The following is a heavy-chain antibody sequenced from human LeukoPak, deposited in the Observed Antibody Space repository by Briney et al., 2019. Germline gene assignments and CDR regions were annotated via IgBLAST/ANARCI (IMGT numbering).Heavy chain of an antibody. D-gene: IGHD1-26*01. CDR2: IRYDGSNK. CDR3: AKAGHNIYRYSGSSLTYYYYMDV. J-gene: IGHJ6*03. CDR1: GFTFSSYG. V-gene: IGHV3-30*02. Sequence: PGGSLRLSCAASGFTFSSYGMHWVRQAPGKGLEWVAFIRYDGSNKYYADSVKGRFTISRDNSKNTLYLQMNSLRAEDTAVYYCAKAGHNIYRYSGSSLTYYYYMDVWGKGTTVTVSS.